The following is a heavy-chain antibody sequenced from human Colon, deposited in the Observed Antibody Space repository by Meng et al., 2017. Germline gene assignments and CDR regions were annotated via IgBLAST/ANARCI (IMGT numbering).Heavy chain of an antibody. Sequence: LQESGPVLVKPSGTLSLTCDFSGGAINSSDWWSWVRQPPGKGLEWIAEIFHSGRTNYKSSLKSRATISVDRSKNQFSLKLNSVTAADTAVYYCAAIFGLGPGYWGQGTLVTVSS. CDR2: IFHSGRT. CDR3: AAIFGLGPGY. D-gene: IGHD3-3*01. CDR1: GGAINSSDW. J-gene: IGHJ4*02. V-gene: IGHV4-4*02.